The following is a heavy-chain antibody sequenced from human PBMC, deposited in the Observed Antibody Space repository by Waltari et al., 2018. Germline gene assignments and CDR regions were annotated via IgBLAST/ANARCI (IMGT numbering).Heavy chain of an antibody. V-gene: IGHV3-23*01. D-gene: IGHD3-22*01. Sequence: EVQLLESGGGLVQPGGSLRLSCAASGFTFSSYAMSWVRQAQGKGLEWVSAISGSGGSTYYADSVKGRFTISRDNSKNTLYLQMNSLRAEDTAVYYCAKVPYYYDSSGYSQQGYWGQGTLVTVSS. CDR3: AKVPYYYDSSGYSQQGY. CDR1: GFTFSSYA. J-gene: IGHJ4*02. CDR2: ISGSGGST.